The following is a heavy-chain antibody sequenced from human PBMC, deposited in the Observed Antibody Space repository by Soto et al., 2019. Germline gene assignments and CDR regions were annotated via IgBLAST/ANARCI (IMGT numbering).Heavy chain of an antibody. Sequence: EVQLLESGGDGVRPGGSLRLSCAASGFTFSSYAMGWVRQAPGKGLEWVAGVSRAGTYTFYADSVRGRFSISRANSLDTVDLYMNALRGDDTAVYFCVKYTVTEDLGESWGQGTLVSVSS. D-gene: IGHD3-16*01. CDR2: VSRAGTYT. CDR1: GFTFSSYA. CDR3: VKYTVTEDLGES. V-gene: IGHV3-23*01. J-gene: IGHJ5*02.